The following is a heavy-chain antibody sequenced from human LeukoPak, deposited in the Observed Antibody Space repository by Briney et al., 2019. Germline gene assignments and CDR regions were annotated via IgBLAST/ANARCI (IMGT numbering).Heavy chain of an antibody. J-gene: IGHJ4*02. CDR2: ISGDGGTT. CDR1: GFTFADYA. D-gene: IGHD3-22*01. Sequence: PGGSLRLSCAASGFTFADYAMHWVRQAPGKGLEWVSLISGDGGTTYYADSVKGRFTISRDNSKNTLYLQMNLLRAEDTAVYYCARATYYYDSSGYYVFYFDNWGQGTLVTVSS. V-gene: IGHV3-43*02. CDR3: ARATYYYDSSGYYVFYFDN.